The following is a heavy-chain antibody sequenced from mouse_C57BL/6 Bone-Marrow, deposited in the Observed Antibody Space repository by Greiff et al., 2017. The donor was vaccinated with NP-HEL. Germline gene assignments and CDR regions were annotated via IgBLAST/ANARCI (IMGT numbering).Heavy chain of an antibody. Sequence: EVNVVESGGGLVKPGGSLKLSCAASGFTFSDYGMHWVRQAPEKGLEWVAYISSGSSTIYYADTVKGRFTISRANAKNTLFLQMTSLRSEDTAMYYCATGLLPSMDYWGQGTSVTVSS. CDR3: ATGLLPSMDY. V-gene: IGHV5-17*01. CDR2: ISSGSSTI. J-gene: IGHJ4*01. CDR1: GFTFSDYG. D-gene: IGHD2-3*01.